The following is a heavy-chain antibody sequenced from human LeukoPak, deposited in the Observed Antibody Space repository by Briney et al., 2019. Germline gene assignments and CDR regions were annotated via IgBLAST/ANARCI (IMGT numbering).Heavy chain of an antibody. CDR1: GFIFSNSW. D-gene: IGHD5-12*01. J-gene: IGHJ6*03. Sequence: GGSLRLSCAASGFIFSNSWMNWVRQAPGKGLEWVANINQDGSDQYYVDSVKGRFTISRDNAKNSLYLQMNSLRAEDTAVYYCARDVVVATYYYYYYMDVWGKGTTVTVSS. V-gene: IGHV3-7*01. CDR3: ARDVVVATYYYYYYMDV. CDR2: INQDGSDQ.